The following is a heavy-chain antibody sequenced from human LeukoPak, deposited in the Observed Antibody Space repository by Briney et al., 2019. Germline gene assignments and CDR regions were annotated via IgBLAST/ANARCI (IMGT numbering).Heavy chain of an antibody. CDR3: ATVTRGTTLDH. CDR2: INAGNGDT. J-gene: IGHJ5*02. CDR1: GYTFTSYA. V-gene: IGHV1-3*01. Sequence: ASVKVSCKASGYTFTSYAIHWVRQAPGQRLEWMGWINAGNGDTKYSQKFQGRVTFTGDTSASTAYMELSSLKSEDTAVYYCATVTRGTTLDHWGQGTLVTVSS. D-gene: IGHD4-23*01.